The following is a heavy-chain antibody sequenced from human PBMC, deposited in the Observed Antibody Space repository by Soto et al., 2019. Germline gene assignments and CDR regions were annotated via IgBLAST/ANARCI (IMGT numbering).Heavy chain of an antibody. Sequence: SETLSLTCTVSGGSISSSSYYWGWIRQPPGKGLEWIGSIYYSGSTYYNPSLKSRVTISVDTSKNQFSLKLSSVTAADTAVYYCARARHVAAAGKNWFDPWGQGTLVTAPQ. D-gene: IGHD6-13*01. CDR1: GGSISSSSYY. V-gene: IGHV4-39*01. CDR2: IYYSGST. J-gene: IGHJ5*02. CDR3: ARARHVAAAGKNWFDP.